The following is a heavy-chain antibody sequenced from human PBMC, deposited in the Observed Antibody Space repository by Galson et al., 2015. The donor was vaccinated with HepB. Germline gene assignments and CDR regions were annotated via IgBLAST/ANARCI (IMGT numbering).Heavy chain of an antibody. CDR3: ARDVPYDDRYFDWLSH. CDR1: GFTFSSYW. D-gene: IGHD3-9*01. J-gene: IGHJ5*02. Sequence: SLRLSCAASGFTFSSYWTSWVRQAPGKGLEWVANIKQDGSEKYYVDSVKGRFTISRDNAKNSLYLQMNSLRAEDTAVYYCARDVPYDDRYFDWLSHWGQGTLVTASS. V-gene: IGHV3-7*01. CDR2: IKQDGSEK.